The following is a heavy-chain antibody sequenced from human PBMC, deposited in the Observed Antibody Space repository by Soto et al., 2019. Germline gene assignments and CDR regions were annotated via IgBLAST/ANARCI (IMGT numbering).Heavy chain of an antibody. V-gene: IGHV3-11*01. CDR3: ARESILRIAVAGTTLWNYYYYYMDV. CDR1: GFTFSDYY. J-gene: IGHJ6*03. CDR2: ISSSGSTI. D-gene: IGHD6-19*01. Sequence: PGGSLRLSCAASGFTFSDYYMSWIRQAPGKGLEWVSYISSSGSTIYYADSVKGRFTISRDNAKNSLYLQMNSLRAEDTAVYYCARESILRIAVAGTTLWNYYYYYMDVWGKGTTVTVSS.